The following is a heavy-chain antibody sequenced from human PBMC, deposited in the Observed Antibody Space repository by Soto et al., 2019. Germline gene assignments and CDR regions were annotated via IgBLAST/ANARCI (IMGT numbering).Heavy chain of an antibody. CDR3: ARDRIVAVPAGHEVFEF. CDR1: GYTFTSFG. Sequence: QVQLVQSGAEVQKPGASVKVSCKTSGYTFTSFGISWVRQAPGQGLEWMAWISTYNDNTKFAKRLQGRVTLSTDTSTSTVYMELRSLRSDDTAVYYCARDRIVAVPAGHEVFEFWGQGTMVTVSS. D-gene: IGHD2-2*01. J-gene: IGHJ3*01. V-gene: IGHV1-18*01. CDR2: ISTYNDNT.